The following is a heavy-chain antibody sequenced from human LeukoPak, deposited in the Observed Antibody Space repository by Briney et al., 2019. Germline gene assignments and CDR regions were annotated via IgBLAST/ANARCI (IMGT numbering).Heavy chain of an antibody. J-gene: IGHJ4*02. V-gene: IGHV1-2*02. CDR3: ARAPNSGPFDY. Sequence: ASVTVSCKASGYTFTGYYMHWVRQAPGQGLEWMGWMHPSSGDTNYAQKFQGRVTMTRDTSITTAYMEVSRLRFDDTAFYYCARAPNSGPFDYWGQGTLVTVSS. D-gene: IGHD1-26*01. CDR2: MHPSSGDT. CDR1: GYTFTGYY.